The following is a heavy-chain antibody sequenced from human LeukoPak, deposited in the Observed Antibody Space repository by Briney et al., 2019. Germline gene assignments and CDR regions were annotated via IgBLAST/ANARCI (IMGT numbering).Heavy chain of an antibody. CDR1: GESFSGYY. CDR3: ARCLTTVTTSFDY. D-gene: IGHD4-17*01. V-gene: IGHV4-34*01. Sequence: SATVYLTCAVYGESFSGYYWSRMRQPPGQGLEWMGEINHSGTTNYNPTLKSRVTISVDTSKNQFSLKLSSVTAAATAVYYCARCLTTVTTSFDYWGQGTLVTVSS. CDR2: INHSGTT. J-gene: IGHJ4*02.